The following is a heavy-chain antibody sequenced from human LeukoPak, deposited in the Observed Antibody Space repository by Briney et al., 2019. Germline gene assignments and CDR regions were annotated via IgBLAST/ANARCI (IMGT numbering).Heavy chain of an antibody. J-gene: IGHJ3*02. D-gene: IGHD3-3*01. CDR2: IIPIFGTA. CDR1: GGTFSSYA. CDR3: ARVLNPAYYDFWSGYVDAFDI. Sequence: GSSVKVSCKXSGGTFSSYAISWVRQAPGQGLEWMGGIIPIFGTANYAQKFQGRVTITADESTSTAYMELRSLRSDDTAVYYCARVLNPAYYDFWSGYVDAFDIWGQGTMVTVSS. V-gene: IGHV1-69*01.